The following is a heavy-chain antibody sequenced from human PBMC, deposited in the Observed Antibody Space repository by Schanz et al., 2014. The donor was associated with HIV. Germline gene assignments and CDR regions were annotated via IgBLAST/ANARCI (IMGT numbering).Heavy chain of an antibody. D-gene: IGHD3-22*01. V-gene: IGHV3-30*18. CDR3: AKDRNYYESKYRGKGNYYYYYGMDV. Sequence: LQLVESGGGVVRPGGSLRLSCAASGFNFNNYAMTWVRQAPGKGLEWVAVISYDGTKKHYADSVKGRFTISRDNSKNSLYLVIKSLRAEDAAVYYCAKDRNYYESKYRGKGNYYYYYGMDVWGQGTTVTVSS. J-gene: IGHJ6*02. CDR2: ISYDGTKK. CDR1: GFNFNNYA.